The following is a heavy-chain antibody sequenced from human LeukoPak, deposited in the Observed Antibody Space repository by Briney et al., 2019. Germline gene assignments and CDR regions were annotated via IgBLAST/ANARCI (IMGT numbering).Heavy chain of an antibody. Sequence: PGGSLRLSCAASGFTFSSYAMSWVRQAPGKGLEWVSFIVGSGAGTYYADSVKGRFTISRDNSKNTLYLQMNSLRAEDTAVYYCAKPVDRVIVGATEDYWGQGTLVTVSS. D-gene: IGHD1-26*01. V-gene: IGHV3-23*01. J-gene: IGHJ4*02. CDR2: IVGSGAGT. CDR1: GFTFSSYA. CDR3: AKPVDRVIVGATEDY.